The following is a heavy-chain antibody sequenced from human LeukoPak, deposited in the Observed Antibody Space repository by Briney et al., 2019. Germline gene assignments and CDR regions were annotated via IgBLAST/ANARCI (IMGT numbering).Heavy chain of an antibody. J-gene: IGHJ4*02. D-gene: IGHD2-15*01. CDR2: ISSSGSYI. CDR3: ARGPQFCSGGSCYGYYFDY. V-gene: IGHV3-21*01. CDR1: GFTFSSYS. Sequence: GGSLRLSCAASGFTFSSYSMNWVRQPPGKGLEWVSSISSSGSYIYYADSVKGRFSISRDSAKNSLYLQMNCLRAEDTAVYYCARGPQFCSGGSCYGYYFDYWGQGTLVTVSS.